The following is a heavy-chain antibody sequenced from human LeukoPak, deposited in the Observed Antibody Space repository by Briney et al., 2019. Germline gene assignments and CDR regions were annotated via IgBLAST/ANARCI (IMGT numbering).Heavy chain of an antibody. CDR3: ATEKDLLLDS. Sequence: ASVKVSCKVSGYSLSELSTHWVRQAPGQGLEWMGGFDPGDDEAIYAQKFQGRVTMTEDTSTDTAYLELSSLRSEDTAVYFCATEKDLLLDSWGQGTLVTVSS. CDR2: FDPGDDEA. J-gene: IGHJ5*01. CDR1: GYSLSELS. D-gene: IGHD1-26*01. V-gene: IGHV1-24*01.